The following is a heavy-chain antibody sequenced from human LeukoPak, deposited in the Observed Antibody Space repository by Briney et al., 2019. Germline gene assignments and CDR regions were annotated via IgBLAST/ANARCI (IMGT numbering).Heavy chain of an antibody. CDR2: ISAYNGNT. D-gene: IGHD6-13*01. CDR1: GCTFTIYG. V-gene: IGHV1-18*01. Sequence: ASVTVSFKASGCTFTIYGISWVRQAPGQGLEWMGWISAYNGNTNYAQKLQGRVTMTTDTSTSTAYMELRSLRSDDTAVYYCARVLQQLADFDYWGQGTLVTVSS. CDR3: ARVLQQLADFDY. J-gene: IGHJ4*02.